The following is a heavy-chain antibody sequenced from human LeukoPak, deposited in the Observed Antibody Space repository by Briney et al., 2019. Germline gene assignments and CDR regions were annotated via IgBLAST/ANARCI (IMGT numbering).Heavy chain of an antibody. CDR3: SKGGDASKAGKY. J-gene: IGHJ4*02. CDR1: DASFSGYY. Sequence: SETLSFTCAIYDASFSGYYWSWIRQPPGKGLEWIGEIHPSGSPSYNPSLESRTIISVDASKNQFSLILNSVTAADTALYFCSKGGDASKAGKYWGQGALVTVSS. V-gene: IGHV4-34*01. CDR2: IHPSGSP. D-gene: IGHD3-10*01.